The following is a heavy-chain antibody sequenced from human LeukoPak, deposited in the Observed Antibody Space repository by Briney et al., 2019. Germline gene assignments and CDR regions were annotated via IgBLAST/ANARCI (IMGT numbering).Heavy chain of an antibody. CDR2: TSKDGSHT. J-gene: IGHJ4*02. D-gene: IGHD5-18*01. V-gene: IGHV3-74*01. Sequence: GGSLRLSCAASGFTFSDFWIHWVRQAPGKGPEWLSCTSKDGSHTVYADSAKGRFTASRDNTKNTIDLEVTNLRPEDTAVYYCTRGGYSGSYYRFSWGQGTPVTVAS. CDR1: GFTFSDFW. CDR3: TRGGYSGSYYRFS.